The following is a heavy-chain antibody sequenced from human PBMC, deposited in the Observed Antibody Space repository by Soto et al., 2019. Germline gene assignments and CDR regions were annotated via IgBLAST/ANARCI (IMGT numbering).Heavy chain of an antibody. D-gene: IGHD5-18*01. V-gene: IGHV3-33*01. J-gene: IGHJ4*02. CDR2: IWYDGSNK. Sequence: GGSLRLSCAASGFTFSSYGMHWVRQAPGKGLEWVAVIWYDGSNKYYADSVKGRFTISRDNSKNTLYLQMNSLRAEDTAVYYCARVNSYGAPLDYWGQGTLVTVSS. CDR1: GFTFSSYG. CDR3: ARVNSYGAPLDY.